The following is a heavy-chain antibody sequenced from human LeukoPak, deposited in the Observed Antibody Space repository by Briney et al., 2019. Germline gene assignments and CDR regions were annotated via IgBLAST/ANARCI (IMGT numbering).Heavy chain of an antibody. Sequence: GASVKVSCKASGYTFTSYGISWVRQAPGQGLEWMGGIIPIFGTANYAQKFQGRVAITADESTSTAYMELSSLRSEDTAVYYCARGSLQGELPPLGYWGQGTLVTVSS. J-gene: IGHJ4*02. CDR1: GYTFTSYG. CDR3: ARGSLQGELPPLGY. D-gene: IGHD1-26*01. CDR2: IIPIFGTA. V-gene: IGHV1-69*13.